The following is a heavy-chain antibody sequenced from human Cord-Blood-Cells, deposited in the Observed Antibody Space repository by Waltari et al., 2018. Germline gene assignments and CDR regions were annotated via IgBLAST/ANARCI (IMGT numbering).Heavy chain of an antibody. J-gene: IGHJ6*02. D-gene: IGHD4-4*01. Sequence: QVQLQESGPGLVKPSETLSLTCTVSGGSISSYYWSWLRQPPGKGLEWIGYIYYSGSTNYNPPLKSRVTISVDTSKNQFSLKLSSVTAADTAVYYCARAYSNYYYGMDVWGQGTTVTVSS. CDR1: GGSISSYY. V-gene: IGHV4-59*01. CDR2: IYYSGST. CDR3: ARAYSNYYYGMDV.